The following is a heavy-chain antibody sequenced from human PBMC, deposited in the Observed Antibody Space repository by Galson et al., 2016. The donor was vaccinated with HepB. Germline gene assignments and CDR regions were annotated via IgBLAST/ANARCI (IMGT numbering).Heavy chain of an antibody. CDR3: ARQQLVSLSYGLDV. CDR2: IYYTGTT. J-gene: IGHJ6*02. V-gene: IGHV4-59*01. Sequence: SETLSLTCSVSGGSISSYYWSWLRQSPGKGLEGIGYIYYTGTTDYNPSLKSRVTISLDTSKNQFSLHLRSVTAADTAIYYCARQQLVSLSYGLDVWGQGTTVTVSS. D-gene: IGHD6-13*01. CDR1: GGSISSYY.